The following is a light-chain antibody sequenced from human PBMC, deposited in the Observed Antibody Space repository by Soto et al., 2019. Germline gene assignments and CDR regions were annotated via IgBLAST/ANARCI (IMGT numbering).Light chain of an antibody. CDR2: SAS. V-gene: IGKV3-15*01. CDR3: QQYNNWPPWT. J-gene: IGKJ1*01. Sequence: EIVMTQSPATLSVSPGERATLSCRASQSVRSNLAWYQQKPGQAPRLLIYSASTRATGIPARFSGSGSGTEFTLTISSLQSEDFAVDYCQQYNNWPPWTFGQGTKVEIK. CDR1: QSVRSN.